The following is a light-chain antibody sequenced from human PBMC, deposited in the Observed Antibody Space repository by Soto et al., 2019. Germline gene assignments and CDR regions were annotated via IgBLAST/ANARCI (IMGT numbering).Light chain of an antibody. J-gene: IGLJ2*01. V-gene: IGLV1-44*01. CDR3: AAWDDSLNALV. Sequence: QSVLTQPPSASGTPGQRVPISCSGSSSNVGSNPVDWYQQLPGTAPKVLIYTNNQRPAGVPDRFSGSKSGTSASLAINGLQSEDETNYYCAAWDDSLNALVFGGGTKVTVL. CDR1: SSNVGSNP. CDR2: TNN.